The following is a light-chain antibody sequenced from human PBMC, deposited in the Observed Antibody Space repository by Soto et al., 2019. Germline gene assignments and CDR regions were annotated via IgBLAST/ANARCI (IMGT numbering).Light chain of an antibody. V-gene: IGLV2-14*01. CDR2: EVT. Sequence: QSALTQPASVSGSPGQSITISCTGTSSDVGNGYDSVSWYQQHPGKAPKLMIYEVTNRPSGVSSRFSGSKSGNTASLTISGLQAEDEADYYCCSYAGSNVVFGGGTKLTVL. J-gene: IGLJ2*01. CDR3: CSYAGSNVV. CDR1: SSDVGNGYDS.